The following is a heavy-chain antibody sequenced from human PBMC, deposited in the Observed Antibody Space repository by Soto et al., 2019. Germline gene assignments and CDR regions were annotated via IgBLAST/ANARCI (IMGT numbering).Heavy chain of an antibody. V-gene: IGHV4-61*01. CDR1: GGSVSSGSYY. D-gene: IGHD3-3*01. CDR2: IYYSGST. CDR3: ARGLRFLEWLSPYNWFDP. Sequence: SETLSLTCTVSGGSVSSGSYYWSWIRQPPGKGLEWIGYIYYSGSTNYNPSLKSRVTISVDTSKNQFSLKLSSVTAADTAVYYCARGLRFLEWLSPYNWFDPWGQGTLVTVS. J-gene: IGHJ5*02.